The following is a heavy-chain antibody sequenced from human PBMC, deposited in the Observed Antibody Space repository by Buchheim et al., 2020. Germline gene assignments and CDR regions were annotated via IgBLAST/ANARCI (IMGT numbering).Heavy chain of an antibody. CDR3: ARGGMVYDKPVYYYDGMDV. Sequence: EVQLVESGGGLVQPGGSLRLSCAASGFTFSNYWMSWVRQAPGKGLEWVANIKQDGSEKYYVDSVKGRFTISRDNAKNSLTLQMNSLRADDTSVYYCARGGMVYDKPVYYYDGMDVWGQGTT. D-gene: IGHD2-8*01. V-gene: IGHV3-7*01. CDR1: GFTFSNYW. J-gene: IGHJ6*02. CDR2: IKQDGSEK.